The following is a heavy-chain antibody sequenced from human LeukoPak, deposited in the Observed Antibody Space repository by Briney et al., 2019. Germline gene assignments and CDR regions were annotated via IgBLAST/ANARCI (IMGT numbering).Heavy chain of an antibody. J-gene: IGHJ4*02. Sequence: GGSLRLSCAASEFDFSTHAMTWVRQAPGKGLEWVSAISISGTKTYYADSVRGRFTISRDNSKNTLYLQMYSLRAEDTAVYYCANEIRPNDYWGQGTLVTVSS. CDR1: EFDFSTHA. V-gene: IGHV3-23*01. CDR3: ANEIRPNDY. D-gene: IGHD4-17*01. CDR2: ISISGTKT.